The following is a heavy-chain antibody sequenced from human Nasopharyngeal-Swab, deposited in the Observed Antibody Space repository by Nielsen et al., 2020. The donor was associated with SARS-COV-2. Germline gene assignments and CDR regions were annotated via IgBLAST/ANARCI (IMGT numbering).Heavy chain of an antibody. CDR2: IYYSGST. J-gene: IGHJ4*02. Sequence: WIRQPPGKGLEWIGSIYYSGSTYYNPSLSSRVTTSVDTSKNHFSLKLSSVTAPGTAVYYCASRIAVASGHYRPFDYWGQGTLVTVSS. D-gene: IGHD6-19*01. CDR3: ASRIAVASGHYRPFDY. V-gene: IGHV4-39*02.